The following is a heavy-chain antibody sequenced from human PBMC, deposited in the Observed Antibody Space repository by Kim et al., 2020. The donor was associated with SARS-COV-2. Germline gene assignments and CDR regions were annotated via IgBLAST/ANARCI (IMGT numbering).Heavy chain of an antibody. CDR1: GGSMSSYY. CDR2: IYHSGST. J-gene: IGHJ4*02. Sequence: SETLSLTCTVSGGSMSSYYWSWIRQPPGKGLEWIGYIYHSGSTNYNPSLKSRVTISVDTSKTQFSLKLTSVTAADTAIYYCARDSAHYGDFYFDYWGQGALVTVSS. D-gene: IGHD4-17*01. V-gene: IGHV4-59*01. CDR3: ARDSAHYGDFYFDY.